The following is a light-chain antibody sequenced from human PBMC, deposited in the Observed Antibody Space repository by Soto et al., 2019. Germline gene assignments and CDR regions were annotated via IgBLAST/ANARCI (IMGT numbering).Light chain of an antibody. CDR3: SSYTSSSAPVV. CDR2: EVS. V-gene: IGLV2-14*01. Sequence: QSVLTQPASVSGSPGQSITISCTGTSSDVGGYNYVSWYQQHPGKAPKHMIYEVSNPPLGVSNRFSGSKSGNTASLTISGLQAEDEADYYCSSYTSSSAPVVFGGGTKLTVL. J-gene: IGLJ2*01. CDR1: SSDVGGYNY.